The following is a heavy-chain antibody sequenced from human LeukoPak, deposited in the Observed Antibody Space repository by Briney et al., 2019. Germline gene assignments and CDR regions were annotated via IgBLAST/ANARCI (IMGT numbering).Heavy chain of an antibody. V-gene: IGHV4-38-2*02. CDR3: ASRLLWFGEFDFDY. CDR1: GYSISSGYF. CDR2: VYHVGTT. D-gene: IGHD3-10*01. J-gene: IGHJ4*02. Sequence: SETLSLTCTVSGYSISSGYFWGWIRQPPGKGLEWIGVYHVGTTDYNPSLKSRVTISVDRSKNQFSLKLSSVTAADTAVYYCASRLLWFGEFDFDYWGQGTLVTVSS.